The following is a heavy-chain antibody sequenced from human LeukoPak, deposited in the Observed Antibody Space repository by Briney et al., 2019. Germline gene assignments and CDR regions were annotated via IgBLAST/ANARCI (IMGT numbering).Heavy chain of an antibody. CDR3: ARDSLYYYDSSGYQEGYYFDY. V-gene: IGHV3-48*03. Sequence: GGSLRLSCAASGFTFSSYEMNWVRQAPGKGLEWVSYISSSGSTIYYADSVKGRSSISRDNAKNSLYLPMNSLRAEDTAVYYCARDSLYYYDSSGYQEGYYFDYWGQGTLVTVSS. D-gene: IGHD3-22*01. CDR2: ISSSGSTI. CDR1: GFTFSSYE. J-gene: IGHJ4*02.